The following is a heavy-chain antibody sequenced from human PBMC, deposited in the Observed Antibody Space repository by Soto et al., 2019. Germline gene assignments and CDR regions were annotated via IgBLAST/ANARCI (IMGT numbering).Heavy chain of an antibody. V-gene: IGHV1-18*01. CDR2: ISPYNGNT. CDR3: ASSRVNTVTSSECGWFDS. CDR1: GYTFTSYG. Sequence: QVQLVQSGAEVKKPGASVMVSCNASGYTFTSYGFTWLRQAPGHGLEWMGWISPYNGNTDYAQKLQGRVTMTIDISTSPIYMDLRSLGSDATAVYSWASSRVNTVTSSECGWFDSWGQGTLVTVSS. J-gene: IGHJ5*01. D-gene: IGHD4-17*01.